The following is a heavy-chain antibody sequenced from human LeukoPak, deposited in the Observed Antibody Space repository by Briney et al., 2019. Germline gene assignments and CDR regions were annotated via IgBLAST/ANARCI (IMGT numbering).Heavy chain of an antibody. V-gene: IGHV3-15*01. CDR3: TADRYDFWSGYTDY. CDR2: IKSKTDGGTT. D-gene: IGHD3-3*01. J-gene: IGHJ4*02. Sequence: GGSLRLSCAASGFTFSNAWMSWVRQAPGKGLEWVGRIKSKTDGGTTDYAAPVKGRFTISRDDSKNTLNLQMNSLKTEDTAVYYCTADRYDFWSGYTDYWGQGTLVTVSS. CDR1: GFTFSNAW.